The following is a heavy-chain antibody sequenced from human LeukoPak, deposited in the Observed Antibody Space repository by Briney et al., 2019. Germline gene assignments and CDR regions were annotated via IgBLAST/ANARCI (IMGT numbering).Heavy chain of an antibody. Sequence: ASVKVSCKASGYTFTGYNMHCVREAPGQRLEWMGRINPKRGGKNYAQKFQGRVTMTRDTSISTAYMELSRLRSDDTAVYYCARDRGSSGYFDYWGQGTLVTVSS. CDR3: ARDRGSSGYFDY. V-gene: IGHV1-2*06. CDR1: GYTFTGYN. J-gene: IGHJ4*02. CDR2: INPKRGGK. D-gene: IGHD2-15*01.